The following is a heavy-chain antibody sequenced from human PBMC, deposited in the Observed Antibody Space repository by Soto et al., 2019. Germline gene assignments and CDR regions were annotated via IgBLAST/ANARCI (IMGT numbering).Heavy chain of an antibody. J-gene: IGHJ6*02. CDR1: GFTFSSYA. Sequence: GGSLSLSCAASGFTFSSYAMSWVRQAPGKGLEWVSANSGNGGSTYYADSVRGRFTISRDNSKNTLYLQMNSLRAEVTAVYYCAKDMCISSSWYSGDYYYYYGMDVWGQGTTVTVSS. CDR2: NSGNGGST. V-gene: IGHV3-23*01. D-gene: IGHD6-13*01. CDR3: AKDMCISSSWYSGDYYYYYGMDV.